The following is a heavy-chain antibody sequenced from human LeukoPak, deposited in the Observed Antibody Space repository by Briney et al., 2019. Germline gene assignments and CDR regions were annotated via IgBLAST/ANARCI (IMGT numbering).Heavy chain of an antibody. CDR3: GRSSWLVLSFDY. D-gene: IGHD6-19*01. J-gene: IGHJ4*02. V-gene: IGHV1-2*02. CDR1: GDTFTAYY. Sequence: ASVKVSCKASGDTFTAYYMHWVRQAPGQGLEWMGWINPNSGGTNYAQKFQGRVTMTRDTSISTAYMELSRLTSDDTAVYYCGRSSWLVLSFDYWGQGTLVTVSS. CDR2: INPNSGGT.